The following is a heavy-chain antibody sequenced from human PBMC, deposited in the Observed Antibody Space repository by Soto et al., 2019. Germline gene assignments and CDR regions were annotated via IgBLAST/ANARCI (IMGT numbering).Heavy chain of an antibody. D-gene: IGHD2-15*01. Sequence: QVQLVQSGAEVKKPGSSVKVSCKASGGSFSREAINWVRQAPGQGPEWMGGILPIFGTADYAQKFQGRVTITAAVSTTTAYMELSSLTFEDTAVYYCARGHEVGGNSDAFDVWGQGTMVTVSS. CDR2: ILPIFGTA. V-gene: IGHV1-69*12. CDR3: ARGHEVGGNSDAFDV. J-gene: IGHJ3*01. CDR1: GGSFSREA.